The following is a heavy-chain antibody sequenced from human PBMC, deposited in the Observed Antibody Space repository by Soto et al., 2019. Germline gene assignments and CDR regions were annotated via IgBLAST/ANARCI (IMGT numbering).Heavy chain of an antibody. CDR2: ISGSGSTI. D-gene: IGHD3-3*01. Sequence: PGGSLRLSCVASGFTFSPYGMNWVRQAPGKGLEWASYISGSGSTIYYADSVRGRFTVSRDNAKNTLYLEMNGLRDEDTAVYYCARDRSTIYGVVTPIDYWGQGTLVTVSS. CDR3: ARDRSTIYGVVTPIDY. CDR1: GFTFSPYG. J-gene: IGHJ4*02. V-gene: IGHV3-48*02.